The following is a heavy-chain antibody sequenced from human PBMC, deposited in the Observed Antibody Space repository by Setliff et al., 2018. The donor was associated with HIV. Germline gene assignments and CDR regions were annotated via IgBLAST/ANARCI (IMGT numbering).Heavy chain of an antibody. Sequence: ASVKVSCKASGYTFTSYGISWVRQAPGQGLEWMGWISTYNADTNYAQKVQGRVTMTTDTSTSTAYMELRSLRSDDTAVYYCAREEVSDGSYYPLNDYFYYMDVWGKGTTVTVSS. V-gene: IGHV1-18*01. CDR2: ISTYNADT. J-gene: IGHJ6*03. D-gene: IGHD1-26*01. CDR3: AREEVSDGSYYPLNDYFYYMDV. CDR1: GYTFTSYG.